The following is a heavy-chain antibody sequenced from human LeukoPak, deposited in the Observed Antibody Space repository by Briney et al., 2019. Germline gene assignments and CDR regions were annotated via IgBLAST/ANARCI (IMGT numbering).Heavy chain of an antibody. D-gene: IGHD6-13*01. J-gene: IGHJ5*02. CDR1: GGSFSGYY. Sequence: SETLSLTCAVYGGSFSGYYWSWIRQPPGKGLEWIGEINHSGSTNYNPSLKSRVTISVDTSKNQFSLKLSSVTAADTAVYYCARGIGVAAAPNWFDPWGQGTLVTVSS. CDR3: ARGIGVAAAPNWFDP. CDR2: INHSGST. V-gene: IGHV4-34*01.